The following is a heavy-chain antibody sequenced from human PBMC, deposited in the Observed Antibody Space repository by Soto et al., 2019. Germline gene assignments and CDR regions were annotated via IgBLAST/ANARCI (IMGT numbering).Heavy chain of an antibody. Sequence: GGSLRLSCAACGFTFSSYAMSWVRQAPGKGLEWVSAISGSGGSTYYADSVKGRFTISGDNSKNTLYLQMNSLRAEDTAVYYCAKDWDPYYYDSSGYSVDAFDIWGQGTMVTVSS. CDR2: ISGSGGST. CDR3: AKDWDPYYYDSSGYSVDAFDI. J-gene: IGHJ3*02. V-gene: IGHV3-23*01. CDR1: GFTFSSYA. D-gene: IGHD3-22*01.